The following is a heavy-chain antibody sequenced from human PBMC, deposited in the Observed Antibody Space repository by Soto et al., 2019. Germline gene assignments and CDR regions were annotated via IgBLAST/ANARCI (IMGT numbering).Heavy chain of an antibody. D-gene: IGHD3-10*01. CDR1: GGSISSYY. CDR2: SSYSGST. Sequence: QVQLQESGPGLVKPLETLSLTCTVSGGSISSYYWSWIRQPPGKGLEWIGYSSYSGSTNYNPSLKSRVTMSVDTSKNQFSLNLNSVTAADTALYYCARVSRRSGSSHYYYYMDVWGKGTTVTVSS. CDR3: ARVSRRSGSSHYYYYMDV. V-gene: IGHV4-59*01. J-gene: IGHJ6*03.